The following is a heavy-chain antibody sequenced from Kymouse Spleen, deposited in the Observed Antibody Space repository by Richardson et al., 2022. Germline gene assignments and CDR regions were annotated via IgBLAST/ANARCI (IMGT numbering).Heavy chain of an antibody. V-gene: IGHV4-39*01. CDR3: ARGDVLMVYAKDY. CDR2: IYYSGST. Sequence: QLQLQESGPGLVKPSETLSLTCTVSGGSISSSSYYWGWIRQPPGKGLEWIGSIYYSGSTYYNPSLKSRVTISVDTSKNQFSLKLSSVTAADTAVYYCARGDVLMVYAKDYWGQGTLVTVSS. J-gene: IGHJ4*02. D-gene: IGHD2-8*01. CDR1: GGSISSSSYY.